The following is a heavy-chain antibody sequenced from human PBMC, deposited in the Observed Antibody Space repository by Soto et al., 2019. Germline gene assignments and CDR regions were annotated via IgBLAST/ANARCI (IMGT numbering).Heavy chain of an antibody. CDR2: TYHSGST. CDR3: ARLGDYYQAFDY. D-gene: IGHD3-22*01. V-gene: IGHV4-30-2*01. J-gene: IGHJ4*01. Sequence: SETLSLTCAVSGGSISSGGYSWSWIRQPPGKGLEWIGYTYHSGSTYYNPSLKSRVTISVDRSKNQFSLKLSSVTAADTAVYYCARLGDYYQAFDYWG. CDR1: GGSISSGGYS.